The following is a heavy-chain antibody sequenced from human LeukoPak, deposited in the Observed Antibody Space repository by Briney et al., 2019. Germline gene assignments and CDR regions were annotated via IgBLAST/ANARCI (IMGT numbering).Heavy chain of an antibody. D-gene: IGHD6-13*01. CDR2: ISWNSGSI. CDR1: GFTLDDYA. V-gene: IGHV3-9*03. Sequence: SLRLSWAAAGFTLDDYAMHWVRQAPGKGLKWVSGISWNSGSIGYADSVKGRFTISRDNAKNSLYLQMNSLRAEDMALYYCAKDRSGSSSWDFDYWGQGTLVTVSS. CDR3: AKDRSGSSSWDFDY. J-gene: IGHJ4*02.